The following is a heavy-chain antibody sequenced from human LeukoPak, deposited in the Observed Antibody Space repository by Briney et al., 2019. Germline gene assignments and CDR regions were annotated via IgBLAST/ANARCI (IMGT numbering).Heavy chain of an antibody. V-gene: IGHV1-69*06. CDR1: GGTFSSYA. Sequence: SVKVSCKASGGTFSSYAISWVRQAPGQGLEWMGGIIPIFGTANYAQKFQGRVTITADKSTSTAYMELSSLRSEDTAVYYCASPEGRYSYGHFDYWGQGTLVTVSS. J-gene: IGHJ4*02. CDR3: ASPEGRYSYGHFDY. D-gene: IGHD5-18*01. CDR2: IIPIFGTA.